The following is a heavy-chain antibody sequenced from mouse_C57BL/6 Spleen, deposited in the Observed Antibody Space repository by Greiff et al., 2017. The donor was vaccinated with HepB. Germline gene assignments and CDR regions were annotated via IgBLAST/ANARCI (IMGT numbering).Heavy chain of an antibody. Sequence: VQLQESGAELVRPGTSVKVSCKASGYAFTNYLIEWVKQRPGQGLEWIGVINPGSGGTNYNEKFKGKATLTADKSSSTAYMTLSSLTSEDSAVYFYAREEELGVNYFDYWGQGTTLTVSS. V-gene: IGHV1-54*01. J-gene: IGHJ2*01. D-gene: IGHD3-3*01. CDR2: INPGSGGT. CDR3: AREEELGVNYFDY. CDR1: GYAFTNYL.